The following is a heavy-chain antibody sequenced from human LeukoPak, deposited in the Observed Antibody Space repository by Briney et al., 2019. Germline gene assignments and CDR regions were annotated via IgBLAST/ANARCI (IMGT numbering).Heavy chain of an antibody. CDR1: GGTFSSYA. CDR2: IIPILGIA. V-gene: IGHV1-69*04. J-gene: IGHJ4*02. Sequence: GASVKVSCKASGGTFSSYAISWVRQAPGQGLEWMGRIIPILGIANYAQKFQGRVTITADESTSTAYMELSSLRSEDTAVYYCASPYYYDSSGPRDYFDYWGQGTLVTVSS. CDR3: ASPYYYDSSGPRDYFDY. D-gene: IGHD3-22*01.